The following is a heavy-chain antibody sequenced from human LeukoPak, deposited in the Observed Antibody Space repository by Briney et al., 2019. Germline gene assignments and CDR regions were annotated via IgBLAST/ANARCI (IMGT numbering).Heavy chain of an antibody. CDR1: GYTFTGYY. CDR2: INPNSGGT. Sequence: ASVKVSCKASGYTFTGYYMHWVRQASGQGLEWMGWINPNSGGTNYAQKFQGTVTMTRDTSISTAYMELSRLRSDDTAVYYCARGGEGAAIDYFDYWGQGTLVTVSS. D-gene: IGHD3-10*01. CDR3: ARGGEGAAIDYFDY. V-gene: IGHV1-2*02. J-gene: IGHJ4*02.